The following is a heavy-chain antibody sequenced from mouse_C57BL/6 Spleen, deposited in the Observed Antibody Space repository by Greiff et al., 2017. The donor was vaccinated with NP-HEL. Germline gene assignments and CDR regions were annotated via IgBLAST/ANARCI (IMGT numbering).Heavy chain of an antibody. CDR1: GFSLTSYG. CDR3: ARNEDYYGSSWGFAY. CDR2: IWSGGST. V-gene: IGHV2-2*01. Sequence: QVQLKQSGPGLVQPSQSLSITCTVSGFSLTSYGVHWVRQSPGKGLEWLGVIWSGGSTDYNAAFISRLSISKDNSKSQVFFKMNSLQADDTAIYYCARNEDYYGSSWGFAYWGQGTLVTVSA. J-gene: IGHJ3*01. D-gene: IGHD1-1*01.